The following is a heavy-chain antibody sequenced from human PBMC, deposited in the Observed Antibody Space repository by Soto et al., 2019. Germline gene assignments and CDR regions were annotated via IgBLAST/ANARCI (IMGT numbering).Heavy chain of an antibody. D-gene: IGHD3-3*01. CDR2: IYYSGST. Sequence: PSETLSLTCTVSGCSISIGDYYWSWILQPPGKGLEWIGYIYYSGSTYYNPSLKSRVTISVDTSKNQFSLKLSSVTAADTAVYYCARGEYVLRFLEWSRSNWFDPWGQGTLVTVSS. J-gene: IGHJ5*02. V-gene: IGHV4-30-4*01. CDR1: GCSISIGDYY. CDR3: ARGEYVLRFLEWSRSNWFDP.